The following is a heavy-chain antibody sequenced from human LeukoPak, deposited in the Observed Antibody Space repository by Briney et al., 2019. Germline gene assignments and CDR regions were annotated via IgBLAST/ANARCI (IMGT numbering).Heavy chain of an antibody. CDR1: GYTFTGYY. J-gene: IGHJ6*02. D-gene: IGHD5-18*01. Sequence: GASVKVSCKASGYTFTGYYMHWVRQAPGQGLEWMGGINPNSGGTNYAQEFQGRVTMTRDTSISTAYMELSRLRSDDTAVYYCARDLAPGDTAMAHYYYYGMDVWGQGTTVTVSS. V-gene: IGHV1-2*02. CDR3: ARDLAPGDTAMAHYYYYGMDV. CDR2: INPNSGGT.